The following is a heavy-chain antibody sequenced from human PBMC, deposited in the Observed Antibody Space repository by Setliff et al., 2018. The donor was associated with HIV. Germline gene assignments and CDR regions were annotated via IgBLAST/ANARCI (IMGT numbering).Heavy chain of an antibody. CDR2: IHPGDSDT. V-gene: IGHV5-51*01. J-gene: IGHJ4*02. CDR1: GYSFVDFW. CDR3: VRHAWRLWLAPIES. Sequence: GESLKISCHLSGYSFVDFWIGWVRQMPGKGLGWMGIIHPGDSDTRYSPSFQGQVTISADKSISTAYLQWSSLKASDTAMYFCVRHAWRLWLAPIESWGQGTLVTVSS. D-gene: IGHD6-19*01.